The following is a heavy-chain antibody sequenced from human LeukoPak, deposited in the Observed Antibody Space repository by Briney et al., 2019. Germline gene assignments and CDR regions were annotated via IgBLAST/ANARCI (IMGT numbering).Heavy chain of an antibody. CDR3: AREIYYYDSSGYYYAPTPCFDY. V-gene: IGHV1-18*01. CDR1: GYTFTSYG. J-gene: IGHJ4*02. D-gene: IGHD3-22*01. Sequence: ASVKVSCKASGYTFTSYGISWVRQAPGQGLEWMGWISAYNGNTNYAQKLQGRATMTTDTSTSTVYMELRSLRSDDTAVYYCAREIYYYDSSGYYYAPTPCFDYWGQGTLVTVSS. CDR2: ISAYNGNT.